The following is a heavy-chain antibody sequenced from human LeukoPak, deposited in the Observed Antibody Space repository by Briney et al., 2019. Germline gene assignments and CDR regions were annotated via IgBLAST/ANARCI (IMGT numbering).Heavy chain of an antibody. D-gene: IGHD2-21*02. CDR2: IYYSGST. V-gene: IGHV4-59*13. CDR3: ARAGHCGGDCYPFDY. CDR1: GASISGYY. Sequence: SETLSLTCTFSGASISGYYCSWIRQPPGKGLEWIAHIYYSGSTYHSPSLKSRVTISVDTSKNQCSLKLTSVTAADTAVYYCARAGHCGGDCYPFDYWGQGTLVTVSS. J-gene: IGHJ4*02.